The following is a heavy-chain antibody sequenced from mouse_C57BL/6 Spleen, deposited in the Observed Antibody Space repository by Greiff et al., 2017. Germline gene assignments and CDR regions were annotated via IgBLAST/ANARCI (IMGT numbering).Heavy chain of an antibody. V-gene: IGHV7-3*01. Sequence: EVKVEESGGGLVQPGGSLSLSCAASGFTFTDYYMSWVRQPPGKALEWLGFIRNKANGYTTEYSASVKGRFTISRDNSQSILYLQMNALRAEDSATYYCASSPYYYGSSLDYWGQGTTLTVSS. D-gene: IGHD1-1*01. CDR2: IRNKANGYTT. J-gene: IGHJ2*01. CDR3: ASSPYYYGSSLDY. CDR1: GFTFTDYY.